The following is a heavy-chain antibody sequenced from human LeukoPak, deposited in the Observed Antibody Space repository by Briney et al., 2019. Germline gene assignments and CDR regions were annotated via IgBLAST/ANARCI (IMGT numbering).Heavy chain of an antibody. J-gene: IGHJ4*02. CDR2: FDPEDGET. CDR1: GYTLTELS. Sequence: ASVKVSCKVSGYTLTELSMHWVRQAPGKGLEWMGGFDPEDGETIYAQKFQGRVTMTEDTSTDTAYMELSSLRSEDTAVYYCARGAIVAAGYDYWGQGTLVTVSS. D-gene: IGHD6-13*01. CDR3: ARGAIVAAGYDY. V-gene: IGHV1-24*01.